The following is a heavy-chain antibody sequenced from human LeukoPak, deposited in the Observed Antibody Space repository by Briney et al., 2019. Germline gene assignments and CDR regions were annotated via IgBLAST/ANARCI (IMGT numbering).Heavy chain of an antibody. Sequence: GESLKIPCKGSGYSFTTYWIGWVRQMPGKGLEWMGIIYPGDSDTRYSPSFQGQVTISADKSISTAYLQWSSLKASDTAMYYCARHVWGSLNWFDPWGQGTLVTVSS. V-gene: IGHV5-51*01. J-gene: IGHJ5*02. CDR2: IYPGDSDT. CDR1: GYSFTTYW. CDR3: ARHVWGSLNWFDP. D-gene: IGHD3-16*01.